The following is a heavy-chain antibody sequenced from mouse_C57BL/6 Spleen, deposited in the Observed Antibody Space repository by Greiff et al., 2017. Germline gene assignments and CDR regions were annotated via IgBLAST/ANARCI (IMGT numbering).Heavy chain of an antibody. CDR2: IDPSDSYT. CDR1: GYTFTSYW. J-gene: IGHJ3*01. D-gene: IGHD2-2*01. V-gene: IGHV1-50*01. Sequence: QVQLQQPGAELVKPGASVKLSCKASGYTFTSYWMQWVKQRPGQGLEWIGEIDPSDSYTNYNQKFKGKATLTVDTSSSTAYMQLSSLTSEDSAVYYCARCDGYDVAYWGQGTLVTVSA. CDR3: ARCDGYDVAY.